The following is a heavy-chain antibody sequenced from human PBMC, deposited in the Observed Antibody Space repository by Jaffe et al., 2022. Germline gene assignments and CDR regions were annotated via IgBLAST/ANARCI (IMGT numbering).Heavy chain of an antibody. Sequence: EVQLVESGGGLVQPGGSLRLSCAASGFTFSSYEMNWVRQAPGKGLEWVSYISSSGSTIYYADSVKGRFTISRDNAKNSLYLQMNSLRAEDTAVYYCARARYSSGSPFFDYWGQGTLVTVSS. CDR2: ISSSGSTI. CDR3: ARARYSSGSPFFDY. CDR1: GFTFSSYE. D-gene: IGHD6-19*01. J-gene: IGHJ4*02. V-gene: IGHV3-48*03.